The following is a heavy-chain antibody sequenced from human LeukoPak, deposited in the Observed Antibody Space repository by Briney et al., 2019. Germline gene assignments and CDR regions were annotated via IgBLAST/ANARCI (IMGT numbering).Heavy chain of an antibody. CDR2: ISAYNGNT. Sequence: ASVKVSCKASGYTFTSYGISWLRQAPGQGLEWMGWISAYNGNTNYAQKLQGRVTMTTDTSTSTAYMELRSLRSDDTAVYYCARVYVDFWSGYRYYYYYGMDVWGQGTTVTVSS. J-gene: IGHJ6*02. V-gene: IGHV1-18*01. CDR1: GYTFTSYG. CDR3: ARVYVDFWSGYRYYYYYGMDV. D-gene: IGHD3-3*01.